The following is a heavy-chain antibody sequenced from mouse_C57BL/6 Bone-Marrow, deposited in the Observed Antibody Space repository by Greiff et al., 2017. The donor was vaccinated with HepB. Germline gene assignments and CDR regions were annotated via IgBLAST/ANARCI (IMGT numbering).Heavy chain of an antibody. V-gene: IGHV5-4*01. Sequence: EVQLVESGGGLVKPGGSLKLSCAASGFTFSSYAMSWVRQTPEKRLEWVATISDGGSYTYYPDNVKGRFTISRDNAKNNLYLQMSHLKSEDTAMYYCARGRNYSWFAYWGQGTLVTVSA. D-gene: IGHD2-1*01. CDR2: ISDGGSYT. CDR3: ARGRNYSWFAY. J-gene: IGHJ3*01. CDR1: GFTFSSYA.